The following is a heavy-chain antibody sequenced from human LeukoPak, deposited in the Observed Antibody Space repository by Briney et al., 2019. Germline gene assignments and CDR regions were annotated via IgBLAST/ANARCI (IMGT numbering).Heavy chain of an antibody. CDR3: ARVKGYSYGYSDY. V-gene: IGHV3-7*01. CDR2: IKQDGSEK. Sequence: PGGSLRLSCAASGFTFSSYWMSWVRQAPGKGLEWVANIKQDGSEKYYVDSVKGRFTISRDNAKNSLYLQMNSLRAGDTAVYYCARVKGYSYGYSDYWGQGTLVTVSS. D-gene: IGHD5-18*01. CDR1: GFTFSSYW. J-gene: IGHJ4*02.